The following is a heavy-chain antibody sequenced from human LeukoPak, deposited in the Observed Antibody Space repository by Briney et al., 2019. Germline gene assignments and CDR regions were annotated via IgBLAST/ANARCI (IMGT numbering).Heavy chain of an antibody. CDR1: GFTFSNYW. D-gene: IGHD1-14*01. CDR3: AGDPNRSYFDH. CDR2: INSDGTST. J-gene: IGHJ4*02. V-gene: IGHV3-74*03. Sequence: GGSLRLSCAASGFTFSNYWMHWVRQTPGKGLVWVSRINSDGTSTKYADSVKGRFTISRDNAKNTLSLQMNSLRSEDTAIYYCAGDPNRSYFDHWGQGTLVTVSS.